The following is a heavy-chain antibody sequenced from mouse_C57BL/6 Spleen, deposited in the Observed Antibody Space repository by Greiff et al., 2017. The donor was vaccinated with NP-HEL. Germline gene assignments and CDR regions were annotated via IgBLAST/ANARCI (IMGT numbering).Heavy chain of an antibody. J-gene: IGHJ1*03. Sequence: VQLPQPGAELVMPGASVKLSCKASGYTFTSYWMPWVKQRPGQGLEWIGEIDPSDSYTNYNQQFKGKSTLTVDKSSSTAYMQLSSLTSEDSAVYYCARSRDWYFDVWGTGTTVTVSS. CDR3: ARSRDWYFDV. CDR2: IDPSDSYT. CDR1: GYTFTSYW. V-gene: IGHV1-69*01.